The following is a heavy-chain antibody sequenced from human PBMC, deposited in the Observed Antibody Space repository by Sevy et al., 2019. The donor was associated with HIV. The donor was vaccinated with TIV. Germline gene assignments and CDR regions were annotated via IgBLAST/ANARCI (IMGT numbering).Heavy chain of an antibody. J-gene: IGHJ5*02. CDR2: IYPGDSDT. CDR3: ARQGDEYSSSWYRWFDP. CDR1: GYSFTSYW. Sequence: GESLKISCKGSGYSFTSYWIGWMRQMPGKGLEWMGIIYPGDSDTRYSPSFQGQVTISADKSISTAYLQWSSLKASDTAMYYCARQGDEYSSSWYRWFDPWGQGTLVTVSS. D-gene: IGHD6-13*01. V-gene: IGHV5-51*01.